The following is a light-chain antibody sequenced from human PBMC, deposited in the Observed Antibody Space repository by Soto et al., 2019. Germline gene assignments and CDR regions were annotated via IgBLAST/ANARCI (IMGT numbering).Light chain of an antibody. CDR2: EGS. CDR1: SSDVGSYNL. Sequence: QSALTQPASVSGSPGQSITISCTGTSSDVGSYNLVSWYQQHPGKAPKLMIYEGSKRPSGVSNRFSGSKSGNTASLTISGLQAEDEADYYCCPYAGRSPPYVFGTGTKVTVL. V-gene: IGLV2-23*01. J-gene: IGLJ1*01. CDR3: CPYAGRSPPYV.